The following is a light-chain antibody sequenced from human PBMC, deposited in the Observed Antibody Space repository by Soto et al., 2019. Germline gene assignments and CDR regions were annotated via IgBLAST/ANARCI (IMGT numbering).Light chain of an antibody. CDR2: KAS. CDR3: QQYDTFWT. V-gene: IGKV1-5*03. Sequence: DIQMTQSPSTLSASVGDKITVTCRASQSISDYLAWFQHKPGKAPKLLIYKASTLEGGVPSRFSGSGSGTEFTLTIRSLQPDDFATYYCQQYDTFWTFGQGTKVEIK. CDR1: QSISDY. J-gene: IGKJ1*01.